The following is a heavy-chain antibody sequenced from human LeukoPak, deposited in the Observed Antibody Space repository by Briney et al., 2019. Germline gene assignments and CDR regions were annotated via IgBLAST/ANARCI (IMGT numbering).Heavy chain of an antibody. J-gene: IGHJ4*02. D-gene: IGHD6-19*01. V-gene: IGHV3-74*01. Sequence: GGSLRLSCAASGFTFSSYAMSWVRQAPGKGLESVSRINTDGTVTTYADSVKGRFTVSRDNADNTMFLQMNSVRDEDTAVYYCATKQWLAPPPDSWGQGTPVTVSS. CDR1: GFTFSSYA. CDR3: ATKQWLAPPPDS. CDR2: INTDGTVT.